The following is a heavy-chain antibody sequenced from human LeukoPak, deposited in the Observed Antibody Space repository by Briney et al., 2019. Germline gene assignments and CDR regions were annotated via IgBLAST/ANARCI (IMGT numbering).Heavy chain of an antibody. CDR1: GYSFTSYW. Sequence: GESLKISCKGSGYSFTSYWIGWVRQMPEKGLEWMGIIYPGDSDTRYSPSFQGQVTISADKSISTAYLQWSSLKASDTAMYYCARRAYCGGDCYQYYFDYWGQGTLVTVSS. J-gene: IGHJ4*02. CDR3: ARRAYCGGDCYQYYFDY. CDR2: IYPGDSDT. D-gene: IGHD2-21*02. V-gene: IGHV5-51*01.